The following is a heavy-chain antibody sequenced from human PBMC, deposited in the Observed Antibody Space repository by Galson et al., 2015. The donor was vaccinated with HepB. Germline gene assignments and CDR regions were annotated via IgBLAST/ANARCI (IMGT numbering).Heavy chain of an antibody. CDR3: ARDQGYYYDSSGYYYGAGYGLVDY. V-gene: IGHV3-48*01. Sequence: SLRLSCAASGFTFSSYSMNWVRQAPGKGLEWVSYISSSSSTIYYADSVKGRFTISRDNAKDSLYLQMNSLRAEDTAVYYCARDQGYYYDSSGYYYGAGYGLVDYWGQGTLVTVSS. J-gene: IGHJ4*02. CDR1: GFTFSSYS. CDR2: ISSSSSTI. D-gene: IGHD3-22*01.